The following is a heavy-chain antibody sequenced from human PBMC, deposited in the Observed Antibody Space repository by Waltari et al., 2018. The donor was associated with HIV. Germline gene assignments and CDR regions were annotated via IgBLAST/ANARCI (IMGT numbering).Heavy chain of an antibody. CDR2: IIPKFGTV. CDR3: ARGGCSGGTCYSKSFDL. Sequence: QVQLVQSGAEMKMSGSSVKVSCKASGGTFSSYTISWVRQAPGQGLGWMGGIIPKFGTVKYAQKFQGRVTMTADESTSTVYLELTSLRSDDTAVYYCARGGCSGGTCYSKSFDLWGQGTLVTVSS. J-gene: IGHJ3*01. CDR1: GGTFSSYT. V-gene: IGHV1-69*01. D-gene: IGHD2-15*01.